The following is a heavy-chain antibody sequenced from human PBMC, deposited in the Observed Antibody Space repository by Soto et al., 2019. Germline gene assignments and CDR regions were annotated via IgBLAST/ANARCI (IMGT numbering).Heavy chain of an antibody. CDR2: ISSSSSYI. CDR1: GFTFSSYS. D-gene: IGHD3-22*01. CDR3: ARRYYYDSSGYYSPSRPPHGNAAFDI. J-gene: IGHJ3*02. Sequence: GGSLRLSCAASGFTFSSYSMNWVRQAPGKGLEWVSSISSSSSYIYYADSVKGRFTISRDNAKNSLYLQMNSLRAEDTAVYYCARRYYYDSSGYYSPSRPPHGNAAFDICGQGPMVTVSS. V-gene: IGHV3-21*01.